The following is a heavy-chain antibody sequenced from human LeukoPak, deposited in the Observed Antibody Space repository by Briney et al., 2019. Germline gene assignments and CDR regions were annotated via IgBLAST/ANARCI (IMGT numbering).Heavy chain of an antibody. CDR3: ARVVVESAHLDY. J-gene: IGHJ4*02. Sequence: ASVMVSCKASGYTFTDYTMHWVRQAPGQRLEWMGWINVGNGETRYSQKLQGRVTLTRDTSASTAYMELSGLRSEDTAVYYCARVVVESAHLDYWGQGTLVTVSS. D-gene: IGHD2-15*01. CDR1: GYTFTDYT. V-gene: IGHV1-3*01. CDR2: INVGNGET.